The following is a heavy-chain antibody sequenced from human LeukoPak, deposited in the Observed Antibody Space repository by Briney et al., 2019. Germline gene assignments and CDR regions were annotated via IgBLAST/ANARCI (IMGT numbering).Heavy chain of an antibody. CDR2: IGGRTEIT. D-gene: IGHD2-15*01. CDR1: GGSISGSSYF. CDR3: ARKMGYCGGGNCYFDY. J-gene: IGHJ4*02. V-gene: IGHV3-23*01. Sequence: ETLSLTCTVSGGSISGSSYFWGWIRQPPGKGLEWVSFIGGRTEITYDADSVKGRFTISRDNSKNTLYLQMNSLRVEDTAVYYCARKMGYCGGGNCYFDYWGQGTLVTVSP.